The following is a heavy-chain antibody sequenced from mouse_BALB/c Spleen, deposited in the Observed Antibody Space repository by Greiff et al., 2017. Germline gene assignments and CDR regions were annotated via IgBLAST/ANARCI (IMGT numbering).Heavy chain of an antibody. Sequence: QVQLKQSGPELVKPGASVRISCKASGYTFTSYYIHWVKQRPGQGLEWIGWIYPGNVNTNYNEKFKGKATLTADKSSSTAYMQLSSLTSDDSAVYFCARSAGYDYWGQGTTLTVSS. D-gene: IGHD2-14*01. CDR3: ARSAGYDY. J-gene: IGHJ2*01. CDR2: IYPGNVNT. V-gene: IGHV1S56*01. CDR1: GYTFTSYY.